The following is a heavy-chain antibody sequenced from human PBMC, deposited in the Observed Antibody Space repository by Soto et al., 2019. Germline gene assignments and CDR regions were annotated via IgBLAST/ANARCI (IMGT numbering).Heavy chain of an antibody. CDR1: GFTFSSYA. CDR3: AKDPLTSSGWSRYFDS. Sequence: GGSLRLSCAASGFTFSSYAMSWVRQAPGKGLEWVSAISGSGGSTYYADSVKGRFTISRDNSKNTLYLQMNSLRAEDTAVYYCAKDPLTSSGWSRYFDSWGQGTLVTVSS. CDR2: ISGSGGST. J-gene: IGHJ4*02. D-gene: IGHD6-19*01. V-gene: IGHV3-23*01.